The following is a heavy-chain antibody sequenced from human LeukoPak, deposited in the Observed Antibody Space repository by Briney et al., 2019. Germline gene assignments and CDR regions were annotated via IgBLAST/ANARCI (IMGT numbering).Heavy chain of an antibody. V-gene: IGHV4-59*01. CDR2: VHYTGTT. D-gene: IGHD2/OR15-2a*01. Sequence: KPSETLSLTCSVSGVSMSSYYWSWIRQPPGKGLEWIGYVHYTGTTNYNASLKSRVTISLDTSKNQFSLRLSSVTAADTAVYYCASFLAHRSNDYWGRGTLVTVSS. J-gene: IGHJ4*02. CDR3: ASFLAHRSNDY. CDR1: GVSMSSYY.